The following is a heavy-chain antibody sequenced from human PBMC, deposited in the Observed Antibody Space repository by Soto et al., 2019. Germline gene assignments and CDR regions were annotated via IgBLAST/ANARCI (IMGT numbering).Heavy chain of an antibody. D-gene: IGHD6-19*01. J-gene: IGHJ4*02. V-gene: IGHV3-21*01. CDR2: ISSSSSYI. Sequence: EVQLVESGGGLVKPGGSLRLSCAASGFTFSSYSMNWVRQAPGKGLEWVSSISSSSSYIYYADSVKGRFTISRDNAKNSLYLQINSLRAEDTAVYYCARVWSGSGWSFDYWGQGTLVTVSS. CDR3: ARVWSGSGWSFDY. CDR1: GFTFSSYS.